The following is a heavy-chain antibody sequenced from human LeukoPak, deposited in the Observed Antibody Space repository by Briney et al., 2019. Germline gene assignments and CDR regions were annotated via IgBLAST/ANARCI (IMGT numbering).Heavy chain of an antibody. CDR1: GFTFSNYA. J-gene: IGHJ5*02. V-gene: IGHV3-23*01. CDR3: ARDLISGPATHGS. D-gene: IGHD2-15*01. CDR2: ISGSGGST. Sequence: GGSLRLSCAASGFTFSNYAMSWVRQAPGKGLDWVSAISGSGGSTYYADSVKGRFTVSRDNSKNALSLQMNSLRVEDTAVYYCARDLISGPATHGSWGQGALVTVSS.